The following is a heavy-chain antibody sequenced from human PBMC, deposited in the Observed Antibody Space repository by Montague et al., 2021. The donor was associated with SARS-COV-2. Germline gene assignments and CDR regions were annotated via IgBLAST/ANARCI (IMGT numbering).Heavy chain of an antibody. V-gene: IGHV4-34*01. CDR2: INTSRST. CDR1: GGSFSGYH. D-gene: IGHD3-22*01. Sequence: SETLSLTCAVYGGSFSGYHWTWIRQSPGKGLEWIGEINTSRSTNYNPSLKSRITISGDTSKNQFSLKLTSVTAADTAVYYCARGRIDVNMIVVVVAGASFYMDVWGKGTTVTVSS. J-gene: IGHJ6*03. CDR3: ARGRIDVNMIVVVVAGASFYMDV.